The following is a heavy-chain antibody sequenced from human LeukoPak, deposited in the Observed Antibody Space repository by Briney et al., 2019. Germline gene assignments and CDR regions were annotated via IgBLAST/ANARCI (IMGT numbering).Heavy chain of an antibody. CDR3: ARDPRYCSGGSCYSTTPTPTFDY. CDR2: ISAYNGNT. J-gene: IGHJ4*02. Sequence: ASVTVSCKASGYTFTSYGISWVRQAPGQGLEWMGWISAYNGNTNYAQKLQGRVTMTTDTSTSTAYMELRSLRSDDTAVYYCARDPRYCSGGSCYSTTPTPTFDYWGQGTLVTVSS. D-gene: IGHD2-15*01. CDR1: GYTFTSYG. V-gene: IGHV1-18*01.